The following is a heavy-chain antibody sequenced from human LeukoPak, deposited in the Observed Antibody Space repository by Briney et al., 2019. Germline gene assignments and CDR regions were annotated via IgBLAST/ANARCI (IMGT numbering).Heavy chain of an antibody. CDR2: IYYSGST. CDR3: ARRGPNYYDSSGPDY. D-gene: IGHD3-22*01. J-gene: IGHJ4*02. Sequence: SETLSLTCTVSGGSISSSSYYWGWIRQPPGKGLEWIGSIYYSGSTYYNPSLKSRVTISVDTSKNQFSLKLSSVTAADTAVYYCARRGPNYYDSSGPDYWGQGTLVTVS. CDR1: GGSISSSSYY. V-gene: IGHV4-39*01.